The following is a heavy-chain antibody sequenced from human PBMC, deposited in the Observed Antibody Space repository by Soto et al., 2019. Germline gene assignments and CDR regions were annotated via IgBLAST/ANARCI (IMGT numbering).Heavy chain of an antibody. CDR2: IYYSGST. D-gene: IGHD3-10*01. V-gene: IGHV4-59*08. CDR3: ARSGSGSYLWYFAY. CDR1: GGSISSYY. J-gene: IGHJ4*02. Sequence: SETLSLTCTVSGGSISSYYWSWIRQPPGKGLEWIGYIYYSGSTNYNPSLKSRVTISVDTSKNQFSLKLSSVTAADTAVYYCARSGSGSYLWYFAYWGQGTLVTVSS.